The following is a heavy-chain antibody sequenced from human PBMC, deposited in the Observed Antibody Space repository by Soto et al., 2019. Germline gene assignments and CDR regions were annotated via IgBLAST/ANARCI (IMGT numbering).Heavy chain of an antibody. Sequence: GASVKVSFKASGYTFTSYGISWVRQAPGQRLEWMGRISAYNGNTNYAQKLQGRVTMPTDTSTSTAYMELRSLRSDDTAVYYCARIFWGYYYYMDVWGKGTTVTVSS. V-gene: IGHV1-18*01. CDR1: GYTFTSYG. D-gene: IGHD3-9*01. J-gene: IGHJ6*03. CDR3: ARIFWGYYYYMDV. CDR2: ISAYNGNT.